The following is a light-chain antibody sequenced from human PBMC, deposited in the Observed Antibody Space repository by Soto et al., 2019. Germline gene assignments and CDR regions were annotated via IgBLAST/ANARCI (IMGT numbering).Light chain of an antibody. CDR2: GAS. J-gene: IGKJ1*01. V-gene: IGKV3-20*01. CDR1: QSVSSSY. Sequence: EIVLTQSPGTLSLSPGERATLSCRASQSVSSSYLAWYQQKPGQAPRLLIYGASSRATGIPDRFSGSGSGXXXXXXXXXXXXXDFAVXXXXQYGSSGWTFGQGTKVEIK. CDR3: XQYGSSGWT.